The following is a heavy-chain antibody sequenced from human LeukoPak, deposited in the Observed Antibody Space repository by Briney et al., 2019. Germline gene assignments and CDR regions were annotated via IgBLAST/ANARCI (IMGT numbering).Heavy chain of an antibody. D-gene: IGHD6-13*01. CDR1: GFTFSSYA. CDR3: ARARGVSSWFYFDY. Sequence: TGRSLELSCAASGFTFSSYAMHWARQAPDKGLEWVAVVWFDGSDKYYGDSVKGRFTISRDNSKNTLSLQMNSLRAEDTAVYYCARARGVSSWFYFDYWGQGTLVTVSS. V-gene: IGHV3-33*01. J-gene: IGHJ4*02. CDR2: VWFDGSDK.